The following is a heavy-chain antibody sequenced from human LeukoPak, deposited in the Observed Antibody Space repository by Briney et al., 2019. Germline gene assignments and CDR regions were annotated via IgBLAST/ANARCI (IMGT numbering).Heavy chain of an antibody. CDR3: ARVAGYCSSTSCYYMDV. J-gene: IGHJ6*02. V-gene: IGHV1-46*01. CDR2: INPSGGST. Sequence: ASVKVSCKASGYTFTSYYMHWVRQAPGQGLEWMGIINPSGGSTSYAQKFQGRVTITADKSTSTAYMELSSLRSEDTAVYYCARVAGYCSSTSCYYMDVWGQGTTVTVSS. CDR1: GYTFTSYY. D-gene: IGHD2-2*03.